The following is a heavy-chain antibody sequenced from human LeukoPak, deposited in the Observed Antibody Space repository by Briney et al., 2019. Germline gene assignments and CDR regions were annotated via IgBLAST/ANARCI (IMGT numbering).Heavy chain of an antibody. D-gene: IGHD1-26*01. Sequence: GGSLRLSCAASGFTFSTYAMNWVRQAPGKGLEWVAVISYDGRQNYYADSVKGRFAISRDNSKNTLYLQMNSLRAEDTAVYYCARAGAGFIVGAYGNYYYGMDVWGQGTTVTVSS. V-gene: IGHV3-30*09. J-gene: IGHJ6*02. CDR2: ISYDGRQN. CDR3: ARAGAGFIVGAYGNYYYGMDV. CDR1: GFTFSTYA.